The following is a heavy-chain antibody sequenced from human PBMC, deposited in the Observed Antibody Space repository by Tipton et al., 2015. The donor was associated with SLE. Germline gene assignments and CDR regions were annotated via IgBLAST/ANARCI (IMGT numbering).Heavy chain of an antibody. V-gene: IGHV3-53*01. CDR1: GFTVSSNY. CDR3: ARDIPPYIAVAGYDAFDI. D-gene: IGHD6-19*01. J-gene: IGHJ3*02. CDR2: IYSGGST. Sequence: SLRLSCAASGFTVSSNYMSWVRQAPGKGLEWVSVIYSGGSTYYADSVKGRFTISRDNSKNTLYLQMNSLRAEDTAVYYCARDIPPYIAVAGYDAFDIWGQGTMVTVSS.